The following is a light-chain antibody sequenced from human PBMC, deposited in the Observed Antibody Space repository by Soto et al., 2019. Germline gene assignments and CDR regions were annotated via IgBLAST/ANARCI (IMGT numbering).Light chain of an antibody. CDR2: GNT. Sequence: QSVLTQPPSVSGAPGQRVTISCTGSSSNIGAGYDVHWYQQLPGTAPKVLIYGNTNRPSGVPDRFSGSRSGTSASLAITGRQAEDEADYYCQSYDSSLSGDVVFGGGTKLTVL. CDR1: SSNIGAGYD. J-gene: IGLJ2*01. CDR3: QSYDSSLSGDVV. V-gene: IGLV1-40*01.